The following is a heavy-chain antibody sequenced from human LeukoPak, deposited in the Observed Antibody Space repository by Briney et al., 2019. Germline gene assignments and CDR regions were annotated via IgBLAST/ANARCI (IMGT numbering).Heavy chain of an antibody. J-gene: IGHJ6*03. CDR1: GGSINSGGYS. CDR3: ARGRVSSSTWYSTYYYYFYMDV. CDR2: IYYSGAT. V-gene: IGHV4-30-4*07. Sequence: PSETLSLTCAVSGGSINSGGYSWSWIRQPPGKGLEWIGYIYYSGATYYNPSLKSRLTISRDTAKNHFSLRLSTVTAADTAVYFCARGRVSSSTWYSTYYYYFYMDVWGKGTTVTVS. D-gene: IGHD6-13*01.